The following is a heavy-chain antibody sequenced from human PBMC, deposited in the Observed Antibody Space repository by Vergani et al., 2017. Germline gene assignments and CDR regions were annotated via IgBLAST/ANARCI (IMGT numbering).Heavy chain of an antibody. CDR3: ARDPLISFGMDV. Sequence: EVQLLESGGGLVQPGGSLRLSCAASGFTFSSYAMSWVRQAPGKGLAWVSYISSSGSTIYYADSVKGRFTISRENAKNSLYLQMNSLRAEDTAVYYCARDPLISFGMDVWGQGTTVTVSS. CDR2: ISSSGSTI. V-gene: IGHV3-48*04. J-gene: IGHJ6*02. D-gene: IGHD3-16*01. CDR1: GFTFSSYA.